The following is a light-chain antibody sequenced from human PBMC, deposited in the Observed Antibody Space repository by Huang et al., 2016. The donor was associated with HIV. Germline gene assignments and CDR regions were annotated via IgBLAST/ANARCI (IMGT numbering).Light chain of an antibody. CDR2: GTS. CDR1: RNIDNL. J-gene: IGKJ3*01. V-gene: IGKV1-39*01. CDR3: QQSYSSPRVT. Sequence: DIQMTQSPSSLSTYIGDRVNITCRASRNIDNLLNWYQQKPGRPPKLLIFGTSTLESGVPSRFSGSGSGTDFTLTITNVQPEDVATYACQQSYSSPRVTFGPGTSVDIK.